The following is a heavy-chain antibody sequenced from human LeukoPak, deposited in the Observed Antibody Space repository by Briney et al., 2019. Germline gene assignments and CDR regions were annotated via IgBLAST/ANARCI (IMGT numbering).Heavy chain of an antibody. J-gene: IGHJ5*02. CDR1: GGSINSYY. V-gene: IGHV4-59*01. D-gene: IGHD5-24*01. CDR2: VFYSGNT. CDR3: ARARDDYINNWFDP. Sequence: PAETLSLTCIVSGGSINSYYWNWIRQPPGKGLEWIGYVFYSGNTNYNPSLKGRVTISVDESKSQLYLKLSSVTAADTAVYSCARARDDYINNWFDPWGQGTLVTVSS.